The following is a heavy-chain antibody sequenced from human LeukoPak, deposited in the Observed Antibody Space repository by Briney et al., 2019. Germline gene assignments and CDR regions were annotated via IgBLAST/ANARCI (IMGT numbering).Heavy chain of an antibody. Sequence: TSETLSLTCTVSGGSISSSSYYWGWIRQPPGKGLEWIGSIYYRGSTYYNPSLKSRVTISVDTSKNQFSLKLSSVTAADTAVYYCARVGVYDSSRRQFDYWGQGTLVTVSS. J-gene: IGHJ4*02. CDR1: GGSISSSSYY. V-gene: IGHV4-39*07. D-gene: IGHD3-22*01. CDR2: IYYRGST. CDR3: ARVGVYDSSRRQFDY.